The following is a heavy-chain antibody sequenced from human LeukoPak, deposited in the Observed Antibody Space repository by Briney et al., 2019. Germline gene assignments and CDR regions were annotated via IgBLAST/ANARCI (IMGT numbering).Heavy chain of an antibody. D-gene: IGHD4-11*01. Sequence: GGSLRLSCAASGFTFSSYWMHWVRQAPGKGLVRVSRINNDGSSTPYADSVKGRFTISSDNAKNTLYLQMNSLRAEDTAVYYCARSNHGCHDYWGQGTLVTVSS. V-gene: IGHV3-74*01. J-gene: IGHJ4*02. CDR1: GFTFSSYW. CDR2: INNDGSST. CDR3: ARSNHGCHDY.